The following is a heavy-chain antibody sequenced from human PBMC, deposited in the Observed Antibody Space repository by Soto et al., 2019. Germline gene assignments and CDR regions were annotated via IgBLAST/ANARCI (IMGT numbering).Heavy chain of an antibody. D-gene: IGHD6-6*01. CDR2: IYDTGISGYTPST. Sequence: SETLSLTCTVSGGSITSSYWSWIRRPPGKGLEWIAYIYDTGISGYTPSTSYNPSLKSRVTISVDNSKNQFSLTLSSVTAADTAVYYCARDQGSSSSQGVYYYYGMDVWGQGTTVTVSS. CDR1: GGSITSSY. V-gene: IGHV4-59*01. J-gene: IGHJ6*02. CDR3: ARDQGSSSSQGVYYYYGMDV.